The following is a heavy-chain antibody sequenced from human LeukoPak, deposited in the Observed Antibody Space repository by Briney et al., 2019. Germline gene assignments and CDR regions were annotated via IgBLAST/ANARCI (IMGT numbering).Heavy chain of an antibody. Sequence: PGGSLRLSCAASGSTFSSYAMSWVRQAPGKGLEWVSAISGSGGSTYYADSVKGRFTISRGNSKNTLYLQMNSLRAEDTAVYYCVSDSSGYYYRGYFDYWGQGTLVTVSS. J-gene: IGHJ4*02. D-gene: IGHD3-22*01. CDR2: ISGSGGST. V-gene: IGHV3-23*01. CDR1: GSTFSSYA. CDR3: VSDSSGYYYRGYFDY.